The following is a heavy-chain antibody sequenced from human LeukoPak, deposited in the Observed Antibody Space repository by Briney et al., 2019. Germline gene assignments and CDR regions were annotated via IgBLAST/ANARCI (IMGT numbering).Heavy chain of an antibody. V-gene: IGHV3-66*01. CDR3: ASAEGGWYYYYGMDV. CDR2: IYSGGST. Sequence: GGSLRLSCAASGFTVSSNYMSWVRQAPGKGLEWVSVIYSGGSTYYADSVKGRFTISRDNSKNTLYLQMNSLRAEDTAVYYCASAEGGWYYYYGMDVWGQGTTVTVSS. D-gene: IGHD6-19*01. CDR1: GFTVSSNY. J-gene: IGHJ6*02.